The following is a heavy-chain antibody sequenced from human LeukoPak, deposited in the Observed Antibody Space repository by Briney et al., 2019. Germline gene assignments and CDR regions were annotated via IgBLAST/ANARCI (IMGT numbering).Heavy chain of an antibody. CDR2: INPNSGGT. Sequence: ASVKVSCKASGYTFTGYYMHWVRQAPGQGLEWMGWINPNSGGTNYAQQFQGRLTMTRDTSTSTVYMELSSLRSEDTAVYYCAREDSYDSASKGILSDNWFDPWGQGTLVTVSS. V-gene: IGHV1-2*02. CDR3: AREDSYDSASKGILSDNWFDP. J-gene: IGHJ5*02. CDR1: GYTFTGYY. D-gene: IGHD3-22*01.